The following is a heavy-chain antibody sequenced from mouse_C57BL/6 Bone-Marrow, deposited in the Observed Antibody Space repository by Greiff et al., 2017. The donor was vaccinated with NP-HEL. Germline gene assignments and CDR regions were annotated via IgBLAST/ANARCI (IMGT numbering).Heavy chain of an antibody. CDR3: ARWAFAY. CDR2: IDPSDSYT. V-gene: IGHV1-59*01. CDR1: GYTFTSYW. J-gene: IGHJ3*01. Sequence: QVQLQQPGAELVRPGTSVKLSCKASGYTFTSYWMHWVKQRPGQGLEWIGVIDPSDSYTNYTQKFKGKATLTVDTSSSTAYMQLSSLTSEDSAVYYCARWAFAYWGRGTLVTVSA.